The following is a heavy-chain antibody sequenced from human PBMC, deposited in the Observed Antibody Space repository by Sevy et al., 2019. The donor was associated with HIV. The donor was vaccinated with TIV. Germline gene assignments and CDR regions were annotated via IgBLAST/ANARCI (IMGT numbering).Heavy chain of an antibody. CDR2: IKQDGSEK. D-gene: IGHD5-12*01. Sequence: GGSLRLSCAASGFTFSSYWMSWVRQAPGKGLEWVANIKQDGSEKYYVDSVKGRFTISRDNAKNSLYLQMNSLRAEDTAVYYCAREGVDIVATISGFDYGGQGTLVTVSS. J-gene: IGHJ4*02. CDR1: GFTFSSYW. V-gene: IGHV3-7*03. CDR3: AREGVDIVATISGFDY.